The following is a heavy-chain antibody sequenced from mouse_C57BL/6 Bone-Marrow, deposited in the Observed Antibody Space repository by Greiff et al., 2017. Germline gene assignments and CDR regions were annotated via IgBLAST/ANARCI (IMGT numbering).Heavy chain of an antibody. Sequence: ELKLVESGGGLVKPGGSLKLSCAASGFTFSDYGMHWVRQAPEKGLEWVAYISSGSSTIYYADTVKGRFTISRDNAKNTLFLQMTSLRSEDTAMYYCATLEGYFDYWGQGTTLTVSS. CDR3: ATLEGYFDY. CDR1: GFTFSDYG. J-gene: IGHJ2*01. V-gene: IGHV5-17*01. CDR2: ISSGSSTI.